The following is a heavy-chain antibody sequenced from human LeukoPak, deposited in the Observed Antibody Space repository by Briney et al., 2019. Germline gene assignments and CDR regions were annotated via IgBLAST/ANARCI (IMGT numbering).Heavy chain of an antibody. Sequence: SETLSLTCTVSGGPISSSSYYWGWIRQPPGKGLEWIGSMYYSGSTYYNPSLKSRVTISVDTSKNQFSLELTSVTAADTAVYYCARHSGSYLKSALHIWGQGTMVTVSS. CDR3: ARHSGSYLKSALHI. CDR2: MYYSGST. D-gene: IGHD1-26*01. CDR1: GGPISSSSYY. J-gene: IGHJ3*02. V-gene: IGHV4-39*01.